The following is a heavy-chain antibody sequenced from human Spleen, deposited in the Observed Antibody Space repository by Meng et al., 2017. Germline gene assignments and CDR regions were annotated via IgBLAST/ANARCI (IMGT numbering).Heavy chain of an antibody. CDR1: GGSFSDYY. J-gene: IGHJ4*02. CDR3: ARGPTTMAHDFDY. V-gene: IGHV4-34*01. CDR2: INHSGST. D-gene: IGHD4-11*01. Sequence: QVQLQQWGAGFFKPSETLSLTCVVSGGSFSDYYWSWIRQPPGKGLEWIGEINHSGSTNYNPSLESRATISVDTSQNNLSLKLSSVTAADSAVYYCARGPTTMAHDFDYWGQGTLVTVSS.